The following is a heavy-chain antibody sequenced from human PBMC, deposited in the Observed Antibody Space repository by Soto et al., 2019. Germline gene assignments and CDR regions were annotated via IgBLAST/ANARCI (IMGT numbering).Heavy chain of an antibody. D-gene: IGHD1-26*01. CDR3: ARWEQPLFDY. J-gene: IGHJ4*02. CDR1: GFTVSSYT. CDR2: ISSDGNHK. V-gene: IGHV3-30-3*01. Sequence: QVQLVESGGGVVQPGRSLRLSCAASGFTVSSYTMYWVRQAPGQGLEWVAVISSDGNHKYYTDSVKGRFTISRDTSTNTLYLQMNSLRAEDTAVYYCARWEQPLFDYWGQGTLVTVSS.